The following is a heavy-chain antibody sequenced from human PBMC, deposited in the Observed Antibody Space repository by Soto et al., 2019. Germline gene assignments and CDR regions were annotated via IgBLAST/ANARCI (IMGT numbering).Heavy chain of an antibody. J-gene: IGHJ4*02. D-gene: IGHD1-26*01. Sequence: GGTLTLSCAASGFTFSSHAYHWVRQPPPPGLDRVAAVSTDDSCSAYADSVTGRVTVSRDNFKNTVDLQMDSLRVEDTAMYKCGRDVAVGGTRGTIDYWGQGTKVTVSS. CDR1: GFTFSSHA. V-gene: IGHV3-30-3*01. CDR3: GRDVAVGGTRGTIDY. CDR2: VSTDDSCS.